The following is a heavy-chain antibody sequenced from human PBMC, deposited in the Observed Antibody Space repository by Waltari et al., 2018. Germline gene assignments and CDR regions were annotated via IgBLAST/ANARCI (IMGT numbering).Heavy chain of an antibody. V-gene: IGHV3-7*01. CDR1: GFAFSSNW. J-gene: IGHJ3*02. CDR2: KKQDGSEK. D-gene: IGHD2-15*01. CDR3: ARDIGGPDAFDI. Sequence: EVQLGESGGGLVQPGGSLRLSCAASGFAFSSNWISWVRQARGKGLEWVANKKQDGSEKYYGDSVKGRFTISRDNAKNSLYLQMNSLRAEDTAVYYWARDIGGPDAFDIWGQGTMVTVSS.